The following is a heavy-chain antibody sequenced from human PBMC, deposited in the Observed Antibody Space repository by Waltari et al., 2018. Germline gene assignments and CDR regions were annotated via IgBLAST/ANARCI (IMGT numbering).Heavy chain of an antibody. CDR2: CNHNGSHK. CDR1: GFSFSDYW. J-gene: IGHJ4*02. CDR3: ARDTPGDGIDY. V-gene: IGHV3-74*01. D-gene: IGHD7-27*01. Sequence: DVQLVESGGGIGQPGGSLRLSCVASGFSFSDYWMHWVRQDPEKGLVLGANCNHNGSHKSYADSVKCRFTVSRDNAKNTVYLQMNSLRADDTAVYFCARDTPGDGIDYWGQGTLVTVSS.